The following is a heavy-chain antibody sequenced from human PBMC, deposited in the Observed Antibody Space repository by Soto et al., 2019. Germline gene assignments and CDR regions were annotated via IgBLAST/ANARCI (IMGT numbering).Heavy chain of an antibody. V-gene: IGHV3-23*01. J-gene: IGHJ6*02. CDR3: AKQAMIVVVTQETFPV. CDR1: GFTFSSYA. D-gene: IGHD3-22*01. CDR2: ISGSGGST. Sequence: PGGSLRLSCAASGFTFSSYAMSWVRQAPGKGLEWVSAISGSGGSTYYADSVKGRFTVSRDNSKNTLYLQMNSLRAEDTAVYYCAKQAMIVVVTQETFPVWGQGTTVTVS.